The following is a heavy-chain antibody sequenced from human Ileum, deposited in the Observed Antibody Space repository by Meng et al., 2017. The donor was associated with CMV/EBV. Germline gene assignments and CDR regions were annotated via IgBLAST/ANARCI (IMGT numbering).Heavy chain of an antibody. CDR1: GFSFGDYA. J-gene: IGHJ4*02. Sequence: GESLKISCTGSGFSFGDYAINWVRQAPGKGLEWVGFIRRKSKGETVEYAAPVNGRFSISRDDSKSIAYLQMDSLKPEDTGMYYCASPPAYCSSTTCSRILDYWGQGTLVTVSS. D-gene: IGHD2-2*01. CDR2: IRRKSKGETV. V-gene: IGHV3-49*04. CDR3: ASPPAYCSSTTCSRILDY.